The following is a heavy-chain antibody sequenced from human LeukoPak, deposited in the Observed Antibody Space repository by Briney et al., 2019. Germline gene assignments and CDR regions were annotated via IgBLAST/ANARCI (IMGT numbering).Heavy chain of an antibody. CDR2: INSDGSST. J-gene: IGHJ4*02. V-gene: IGHV3-74*01. Sequence: GRSLRLSCAASGFTFSSYWMHWVRQAPGKGLVWVSRINSDGSSTSYADSVKGRFTISRDNAKNTLYLQMNSLRAEDTAVYYCASHRLYSSSWFYWGQGTLVTVSS. CDR3: ASHRLYSSSWFY. D-gene: IGHD6-13*01. CDR1: GFTFSSYW.